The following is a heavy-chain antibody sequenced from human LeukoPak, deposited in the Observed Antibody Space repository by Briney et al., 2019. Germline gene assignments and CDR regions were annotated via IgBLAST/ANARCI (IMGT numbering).Heavy chain of an antibody. D-gene: IGHD1-26*01. CDR2: ISSSSSYI. J-gene: IGHJ5*02. V-gene: IGHV3-21*01. CDR3: ARERYSGSYAWFDP. Sequence: GGSLRLSCAASGFTFSSYSMNWVRQAPGKGLEWVSSISSSSSYIYYADSVKGRFTISRDNAKNSLYLQMNSLRAEDTAVCYCARERYSGSYAWFDPWGQGTLVTVSS. CDR1: GFTFSSYS.